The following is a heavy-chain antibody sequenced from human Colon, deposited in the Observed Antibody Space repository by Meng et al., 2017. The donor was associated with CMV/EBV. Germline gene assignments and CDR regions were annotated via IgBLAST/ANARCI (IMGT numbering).Heavy chain of an antibody. V-gene: IGHV3-23*01. CDR2: ITISDGGT. J-gene: IGHJ1*01. CDR1: GFTFSSYH. Sequence: GESLKISCAASGFTFSSYHMSWVRQAPRKGLEWVSAITISDGGTYYADSVKGSYAISRDNSKNSLYLQMNSLRAEDTAIYYCARDGVVVLGATRDWGQGTLVTVSS. CDR3: ARDGVVVLGATRD. D-gene: IGHD2-15*01.